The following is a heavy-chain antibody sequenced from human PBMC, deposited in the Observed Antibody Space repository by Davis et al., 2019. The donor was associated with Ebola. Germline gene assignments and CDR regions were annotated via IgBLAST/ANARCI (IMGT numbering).Heavy chain of an antibody. J-gene: IGHJ3*02. Sequence: MPSETLSLTCTVSGGSISFYYWSWIRQPPGKGLEWIGYIYYSGSTNYTPSLKSRVTVSVDTSKNQFSLNLSSVTAADTAVYYCARDRGFGVAPDAFDIWGQGTMVTVSS. CDR3: ARDRGFGVAPDAFDI. D-gene: IGHD3-3*01. CDR2: IYYSGST. V-gene: IGHV4-59*01. CDR1: GGSISFYY.